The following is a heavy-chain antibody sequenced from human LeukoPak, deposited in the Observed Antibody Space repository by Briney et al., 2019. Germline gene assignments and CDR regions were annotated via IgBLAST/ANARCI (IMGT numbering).Heavy chain of an antibody. CDR1: GYSFTAYD. Sequence: ASVKVSCKASGYSFTAYDSIWVRRAPGQGLEWMGWLNPNTTKTGFAQKFQGRVTMTRDISISTAYMELFSLTSQDTAIYYCATGLNTPNDFWGQGTLVSVSS. CDR3: ATGLNTPNDF. D-gene: IGHD1-14*01. J-gene: IGHJ4*02. V-gene: IGHV1-8*02. CDR2: LNPNTTKT.